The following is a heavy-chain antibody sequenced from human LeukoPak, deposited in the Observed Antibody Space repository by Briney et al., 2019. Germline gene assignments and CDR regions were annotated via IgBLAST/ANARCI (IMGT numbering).Heavy chain of an antibody. V-gene: IGHV3-23*01. Sequence: GGSLRLSCAASGFTFSSYAMSWVRQAPGKGLEWVSAISGNGGNTYYADSVKGRFTISRDNSKNTLYLQMNSLRAEDTAVYYCARGVGTSAHFDYWGQGTLVTVSS. CDR2: ISGNGGNT. D-gene: IGHD1-26*01. CDR1: GFTFSSYA. CDR3: ARGVGTSAHFDY. J-gene: IGHJ4*02.